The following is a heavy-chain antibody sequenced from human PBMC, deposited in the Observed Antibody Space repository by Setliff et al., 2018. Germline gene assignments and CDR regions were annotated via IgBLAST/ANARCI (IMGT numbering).Heavy chain of an antibody. CDR1: GASISSYY. CDR2: IYYTGST. Sequence: SETLSLTCTVSGASISSYYWSWIRQSPGKGLEWIGDIYYTGSTNYNPSLNSRVTISIDTAKKQFSLRLSSVTAADTAVYYCAFRTYDFDIWGQGTKVTVSS. CDR3: AFRTYDFDI. V-gene: IGHV4-59*01. J-gene: IGHJ3*02.